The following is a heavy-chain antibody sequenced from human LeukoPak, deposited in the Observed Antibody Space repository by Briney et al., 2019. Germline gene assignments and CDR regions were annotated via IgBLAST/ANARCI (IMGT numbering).Heavy chain of an antibody. Sequence: SETLSLTCTVSGGSISSYYWSWIRQPPGKGLEWIGYIYYSGSTNYNPSLKSRVTISVDTSKNQFSMKLSSVTAADTAVYYCARGGRGWVSYWGQGTMVTVSS. CDR1: GGSISSYY. D-gene: IGHD6-19*01. CDR3: ARGGRGWVSY. CDR2: IYYSGST. V-gene: IGHV4-59*08. J-gene: IGHJ4*02.